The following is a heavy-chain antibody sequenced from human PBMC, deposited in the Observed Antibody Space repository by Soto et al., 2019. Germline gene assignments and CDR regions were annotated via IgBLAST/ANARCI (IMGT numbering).Heavy chain of an antibody. D-gene: IGHD2-2*02. J-gene: IGHJ3*02. CDR2: ISSTSNTI. CDR1: GFSFSAFS. CDR3: AREGGRHCSPTRCYNAFDI. V-gene: IGHV3-48*02. Sequence: PGGSLRLSCASSGFSFSAFSMNWVRQTPGKGLEWVSYISSTSNTIYYADSVKGRFTISRDNAQNTLYLQMNSLSDADTAVYYCAREGGRHCSPTRCYNAFDIWGQGTMVTV.